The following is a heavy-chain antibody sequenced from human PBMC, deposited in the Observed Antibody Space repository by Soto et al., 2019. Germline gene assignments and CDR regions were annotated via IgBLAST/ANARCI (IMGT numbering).Heavy chain of an antibody. J-gene: IGHJ4*02. Sequence: GGSLRLSCAATGFSFSNYWMHWVRQAPGKGLEWVAAISHDGTNKNYGDSVKGRFTISRDNSKKTLYLQMNSLRPEDTALYYCAKDEYYYSRSGYYIFDSRGQGTLVTVSS. CDR1: GFSFSNYW. CDR2: ISHDGTNK. CDR3: AKDEYYYSRSGYYIFDS. V-gene: IGHV3-30*18. D-gene: IGHD3-22*01.